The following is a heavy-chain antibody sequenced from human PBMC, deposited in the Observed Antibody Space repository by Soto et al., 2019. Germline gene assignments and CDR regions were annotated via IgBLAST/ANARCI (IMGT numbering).Heavy chain of an antibody. D-gene: IGHD4-17*01. V-gene: IGHV1-3*01. J-gene: IGHJ4*02. CDR3: ASEIDATTATGLDY. Sequence: QVQLLQSGAEVKKPGASVKVSCKTSGYTFSGSVMHWVRQAPGQGLEWMGWINADNGKTKYSQKFRDRVTMTWDTSESTAYMELSSLRSEDTAIYYCASEIDATTATGLDYWGQGTLVTVSS. CDR2: INADNGKT. CDR1: GYTFSGSV.